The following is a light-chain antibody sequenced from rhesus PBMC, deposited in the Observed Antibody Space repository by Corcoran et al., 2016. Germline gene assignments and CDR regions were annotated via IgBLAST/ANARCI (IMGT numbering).Light chain of an antibody. V-gene: IGKV2-104*02. CDR2: EVS. J-gene: IGKJ1*01. CDR3: MQGVEFPWT. Sequence: DIVMTQTPLSLPVTPGEPASISCRSSQSLLDSEDGNTYLDWYLQKPGQSPQLLIYEVSNRASGVPDRFRGSGSDTDVTLKSSRVEAEDVGVYYCMQGVEFPWTFGQGTKVEIK. CDR1: QSLLDSEDGNTY.